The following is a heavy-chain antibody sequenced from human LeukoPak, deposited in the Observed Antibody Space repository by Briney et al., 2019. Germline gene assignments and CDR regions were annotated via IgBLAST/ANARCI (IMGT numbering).Heavy chain of an antibody. J-gene: IGHJ5*02. CDR3: ARAWSSSNWFDP. V-gene: IGHV1-69*05. D-gene: IGHD6-6*01. Sequence: GASVKVSCTASGGTFSSYAISWVRQAPGQGLEWMGGIIPIFGTANYAQKFQGRVTITTDESTSTAYMELSSLRSEDTAVYYCARAWSSSNWFDPWGQGTLVTVSS. CDR2: IIPIFGTA. CDR1: GGTFSSYA.